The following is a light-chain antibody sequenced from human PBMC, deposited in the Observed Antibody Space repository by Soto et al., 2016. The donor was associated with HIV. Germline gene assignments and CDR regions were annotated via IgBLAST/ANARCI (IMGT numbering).Light chain of an antibody. Sequence: SYVLTQPPSVSVAPGKTASITCGGNNIGSKSVHWYQQKSGQAPVLVVHDDSDRPSGIPERFSGSNSGNTATLTISRVEVGDEADYYCQVWDSSSGHSVTFGGGTKLTVL. V-gene: IGLV3-21*03. CDR2: DDS. J-gene: IGLJ2*01. CDR1: NIGSKS. CDR3: QVWDSSSGHSVT.